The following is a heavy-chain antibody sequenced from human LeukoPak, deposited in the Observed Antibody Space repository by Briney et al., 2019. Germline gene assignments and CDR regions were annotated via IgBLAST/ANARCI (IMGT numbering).Heavy chain of an antibody. D-gene: IGHD2-15*01. CDR3: ASPQFCSGGSCYDY. CDR2: INPNSGGT. V-gene: IGHV1-2*06. J-gene: IGHJ4*02. Sequence: GASVNVSCKASGYTFTGYYMHWVRQAPGQGLEWMGRINPNSGGTNYAQKFQGRVTMTRDTSISTAYMELSRLRSDDTAVYYCASPQFCSGGSCYDYWDQGTLVTVSS. CDR1: GYTFTGYY.